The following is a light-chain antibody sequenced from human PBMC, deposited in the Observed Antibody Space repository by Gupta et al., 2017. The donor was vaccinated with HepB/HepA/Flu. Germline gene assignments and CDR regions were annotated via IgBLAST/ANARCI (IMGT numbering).Light chain of an antibody. V-gene: IGKV1-39*01. CDR3: QQCESTLLT. Sequence: DIQMTQSPSSLSASVGDRVTITCRASQSISSYLNWYQQKPGKAPKLLIYAASRLQSGVPSRFSGSGSGTDFTLTISRLQPEDFATYFCQQCESTLLTFGDGTKVDIK. CDR1: QSISSY. J-gene: IGKJ3*01. CDR2: AAS.